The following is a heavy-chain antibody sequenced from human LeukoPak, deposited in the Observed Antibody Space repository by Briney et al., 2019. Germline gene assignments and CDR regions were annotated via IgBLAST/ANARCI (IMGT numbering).Heavy chain of an antibody. D-gene: IGHD3-3*01. CDR1: GGSVINTNW. CDR2: VHLDGRT. Sequence: SGTLSLTCGVSGGSVINTNWWAWVRQPPGKGLEWIGEVHLDGRTNYNPSLESRLTMSVDVSENQVSLKLTSVTAADTAVYYCAREGGFYRPLDYSGQGTLVTVSS. V-gene: IGHV4-4*02. J-gene: IGHJ4*02. CDR3: AREGGFYRPLDY.